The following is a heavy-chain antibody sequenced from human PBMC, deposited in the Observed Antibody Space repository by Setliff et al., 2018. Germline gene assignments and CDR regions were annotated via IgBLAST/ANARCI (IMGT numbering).Heavy chain of an antibody. CDR1: GFTFSNYA. J-gene: IGHJ5*02. D-gene: IGHD3-22*01. CDR3: AQDGTPYYYDNGGYYCRS. CDR2: ISGNGGST. Sequence: GGSLRLSCEASGFTFSNYAMTWVRQAPGKGLEWVSTISGNGGSTYYADSVKGRFTVSRDNSKVTVYLQMNSLRAEDTAVYYCAQDGTPYYYDNGGYYCRSWGQGTLVTVSP. V-gene: IGHV3-23*01.